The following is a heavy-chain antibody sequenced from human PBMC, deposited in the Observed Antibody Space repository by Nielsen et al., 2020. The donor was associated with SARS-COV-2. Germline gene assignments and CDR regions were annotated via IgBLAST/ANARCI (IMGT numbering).Heavy chain of an antibody. CDR3: AKDLSRDSATIFGVVIAPAFDY. CDR2: INHSGGST. V-gene: IGHV3-23*01. CDR1: GFTFSSYS. D-gene: IGHD3-3*01. Sequence: GESLKISCAASGFTFSSYSMSWVRQAPGKGLEWVSVINHSGGSTSYADSVKGRFTISRDNSKNTLYLQMNSLRAEDTAVYYCAKDLSRDSATIFGVVIAPAFDYWGQGTLVTVSS. J-gene: IGHJ4*02.